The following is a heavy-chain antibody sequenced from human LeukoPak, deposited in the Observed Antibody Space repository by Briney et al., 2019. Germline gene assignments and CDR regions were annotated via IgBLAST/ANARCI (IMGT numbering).Heavy chain of an antibody. V-gene: IGHV3-23*01. D-gene: IGHD6-19*01. Sequence: GGSLRLSCGASGFTFSDYAMTWVSQAPGKGLEWVSGISGSGVNIYYADSVKGRFTISRDNSKNTLYLQVNSLRAEDTAVYYCAKVSRVTVAGTLDYWGQGTLVTVSS. CDR1: GFTFSDYA. CDR3: AKVSRVTVAGTLDY. J-gene: IGHJ4*02. CDR2: ISGSGVNI.